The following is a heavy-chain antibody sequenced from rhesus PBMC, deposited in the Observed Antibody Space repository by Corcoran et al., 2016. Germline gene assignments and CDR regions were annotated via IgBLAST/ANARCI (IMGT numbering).Heavy chain of an antibody. CDR2: INIGGGST. CDR3: AKGEGNYGNYGPFDY. D-gene: IGHD4-35*01. V-gene: IGHV3S25*01. CDR1: GFTFSSYW. J-gene: IGHJ4*01. Sequence: EVQLVESGGGLAKPGGSLRLSCAASGFTFSSYWMNWVRQAPGKGLEWVSAINIGGGSTYYADSVKGRFTIYRDNSKNTLSLQMNSLRAEDTAVYYCAKGEGNYGNYGPFDYWGQGVLVTVSS.